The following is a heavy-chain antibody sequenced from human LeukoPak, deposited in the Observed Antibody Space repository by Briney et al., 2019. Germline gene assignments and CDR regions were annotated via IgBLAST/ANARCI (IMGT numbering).Heavy chain of an antibody. V-gene: IGHV5-51*01. Sequence: GESLKISCKGSGYSFTSYWIGWVRQMPGKRLEWMGIIYPGDSDTRYSPSFQGQVTISADKSISTAYLQWSSLKASDTAMYYCATVGVVVAATPLNYFDYWGQGTLVTVSS. CDR3: ATVGVVVAATPLNYFDY. J-gene: IGHJ4*02. D-gene: IGHD2-15*01. CDR1: GYSFTSYW. CDR2: IYPGDSDT.